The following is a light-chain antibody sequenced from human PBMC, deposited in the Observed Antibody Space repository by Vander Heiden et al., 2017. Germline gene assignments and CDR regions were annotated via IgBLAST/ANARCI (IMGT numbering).Light chain of an antibody. V-gene: IGKV1-27*01. CDR3: QEYNSAPWT. CDR2: AAS. J-gene: IGKJ1*01. CDR1: QGISSY. Sequence: DIRMTQSPSSLSASVGDRVTITCRASQGISSYLAWYQQKPGKVPKLLIYAASTLQSGVPSRFSGSGSGTDFTLTISSLQPEDVATYYCQEYNSAPWTFGQGTKVEIK.